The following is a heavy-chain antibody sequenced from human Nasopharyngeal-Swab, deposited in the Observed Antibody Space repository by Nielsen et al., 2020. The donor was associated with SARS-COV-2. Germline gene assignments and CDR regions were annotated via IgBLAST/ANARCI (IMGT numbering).Heavy chain of an antibody. V-gene: IGHV1-8*01. D-gene: IGHD3-10*01. CDR2: MNPNSGNT. J-gene: IGHJ4*02. CDR3: ARGLSRRRLLPTYYFDY. Sequence: SVKVSCKASGYTFTGYYIHWVRQATGQGLEWMGWMNPNSGNTGYAQKFQGRVTMTRNTSISTAYMELSSLRSEDTAVYYCARGLSRRRLLPTYYFDYWGQGTLVTVSS. CDR1: GYTFTGYY.